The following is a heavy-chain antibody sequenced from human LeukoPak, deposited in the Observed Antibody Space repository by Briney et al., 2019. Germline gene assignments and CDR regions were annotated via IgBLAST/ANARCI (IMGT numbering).Heavy chain of an antibody. CDR2: IYYSGST. CDR3: ARTYYYYYYMDV. Sequence: SSETLSLTCTVSGGSISSSSYYWGWIRQPPGKGLEWIGSIYYSGSTYYNPSLKSRVTISVDTSKNQFSLKLSSVTAADTAVYYCARTYYYYYYMDVWGKGTTVTISS. CDR1: GGSISSSSYY. J-gene: IGHJ6*03. V-gene: IGHV4-39*01.